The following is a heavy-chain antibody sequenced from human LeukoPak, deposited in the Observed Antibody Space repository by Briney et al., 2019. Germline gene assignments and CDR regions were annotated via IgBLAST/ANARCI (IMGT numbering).Heavy chain of an antibody. J-gene: IGHJ4*02. CDR2: ITADSGTT. CDR1: GFTFSTKS. CDR3: ASRDYFDY. Sequence: PGGSLRLSCAVPGFTFSTKSMNWVRQAPGKGLEWVSYITADSGTTYYADSVKGRFTISRDNAKNSLYLQMNSLRDEDTAAYYCASRDYFDYWGQGTLVTVSS. V-gene: IGHV3-48*02.